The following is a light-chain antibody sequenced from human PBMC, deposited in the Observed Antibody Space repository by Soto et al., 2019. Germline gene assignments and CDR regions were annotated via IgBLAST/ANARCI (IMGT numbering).Light chain of an antibody. CDR1: QNVKNY. Sequence: EIVLTQSPDTLSLSPGERATLSCRASQNVKNYLAWYQQKPGQSPRLLIYDASHRATGIPARFSGGGSGTDFTLTISSLEPEDSAVYFCQERYNWPPATFGQGTRLEI. CDR3: QERYNWPPAT. J-gene: IGKJ5*01. CDR2: DAS. V-gene: IGKV3-11*01.